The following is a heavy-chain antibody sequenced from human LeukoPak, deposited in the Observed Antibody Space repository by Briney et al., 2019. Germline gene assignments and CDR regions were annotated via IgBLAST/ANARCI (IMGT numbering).Heavy chain of an antibody. CDR2: IWYDGSNK. V-gene: IGHV3-33*01. D-gene: IGHD6-13*01. CDR3: AREVRIAAAGPNWYDP. J-gene: IGHJ5*02. CDR1: GFTFSSYG. Sequence: PGRSLRLSCAASGFTFSSYGVHWVRQAPGKGLEWVAVIWYDGSNKYYADSVKGRFTISRDNSKNTLYLQMNSLRAEDTAVYYCAREVRIAAAGPNWYDPWGQGTLVTVSS.